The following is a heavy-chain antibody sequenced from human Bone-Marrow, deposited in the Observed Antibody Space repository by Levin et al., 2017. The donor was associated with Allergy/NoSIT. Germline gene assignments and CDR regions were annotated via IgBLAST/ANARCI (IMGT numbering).Heavy chain of an antibody. D-gene: IGHD6-6*01. V-gene: IGHV3-64*01. CDR2: ISSNGRST. Sequence: GESLKISCAASGFTFSSYAMHWVRQAPGKGLEYVSAISSNGRSTFYANSVKGRFTISRDNSKNTLYLQMGSLRGEDMAVYYCARAVSYSSSFRFDPWGQGTLVTVSS. CDR1: GFTFSSYA. J-gene: IGHJ5*02. CDR3: ARAVSYSSSFRFDP.